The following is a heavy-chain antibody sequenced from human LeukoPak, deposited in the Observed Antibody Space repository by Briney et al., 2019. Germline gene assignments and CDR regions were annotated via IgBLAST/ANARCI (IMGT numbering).Heavy chain of an antibody. CDR3: ARNLIVVVAATWGYYGMDV. V-gene: IGHV3-53*01. CDR1: GFTVSSNY. D-gene: IGHD2-15*01. J-gene: IGHJ6*02. CDR2: IYSGGST. Sequence: GGSLRLSCAASGFTVSSNYMSWVRQAPGKGLEWVSVIYSGGSTYHADSVKGRFTISRDNSKNTLYLQMNSLRAEDTAVYYCARNLIVVVAATWGYYGMDVWGQGTTVTVSS.